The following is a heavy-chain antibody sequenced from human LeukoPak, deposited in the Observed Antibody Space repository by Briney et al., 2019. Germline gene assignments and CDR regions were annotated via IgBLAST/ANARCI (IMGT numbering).Heavy chain of an antibody. Sequence: PSETLSLACTVSGGSINSYYWSWIRQPPGKGLEWIGYICYSGSTNYNPSLKSRVTISVDTSKNQFSLKLSSVTAADTAVYYCAVLGYCSGGSCYPYWGQGTLVTVSS. CDR1: GGSINSYY. CDR3: AVLGYCSGGSCYPY. CDR2: ICYSGST. J-gene: IGHJ4*02. V-gene: IGHV4-59*01. D-gene: IGHD2-15*01.